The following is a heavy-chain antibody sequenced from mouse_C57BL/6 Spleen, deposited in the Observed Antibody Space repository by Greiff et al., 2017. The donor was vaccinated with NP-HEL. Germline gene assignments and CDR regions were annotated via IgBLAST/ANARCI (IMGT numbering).Heavy chain of an antibody. CDR1: GYTFTSYW. J-gene: IGHJ3*01. CDR2: IHPNSGST. D-gene: IGHD1-1*01. V-gene: IGHV1-64*01. Sequence: QVQLQQPGAELVKPGASVKLSCKASGYTFTSYWMHWVKQRPGQGLEWIGMIHPNSGSTNYNEKFKSKATLTVDKSSSTAYMQLSSLTSEDSAVYYSASLTTVVDPFAYWGQGTLVTVSA. CDR3: ASLTTVVDPFAY.